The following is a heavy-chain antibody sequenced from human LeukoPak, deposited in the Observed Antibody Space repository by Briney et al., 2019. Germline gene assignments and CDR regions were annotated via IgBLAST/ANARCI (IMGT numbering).Heavy chain of an antibody. CDR3: ARVIYNTYTNNWRFDY. CDR2: ISSSGST. V-gene: IGHV4-4*08. CDR1: GGSISSYY. J-gene: IGHJ4*02. D-gene: IGHD1-1*01. Sequence: TETLSLTCAVSGGSISSYYWSWIRQPPGKGLECIGYISSSGSTNYNPSLESRVTISKDMSKNQFSLKLSSVTAADTALYYCARVIYNTYTNNWRFDYWGQGTLVTVSS.